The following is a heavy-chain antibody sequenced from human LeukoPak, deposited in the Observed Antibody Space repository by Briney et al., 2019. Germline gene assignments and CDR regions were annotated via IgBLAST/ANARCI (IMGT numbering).Heavy chain of an antibody. V-gene: IGHV3-23*01. CDR2: FQGGSGSI. CDR3: AKHRFESGGYHSTD. CDR1: GYPFSSYA. J-gene: IGHJ4*02. Sequence: PGGSLRLSCAASGYPFSSYAMSWVRQAPGKGLAWVSSFQGGSGSIFCADSVKGRFTISRDNSKNTLYLQMNSLRDEDTAVYYCAKHRFESGGYHSTDWGQGTLVTVSS. D-gene: IGHD3-22*01.